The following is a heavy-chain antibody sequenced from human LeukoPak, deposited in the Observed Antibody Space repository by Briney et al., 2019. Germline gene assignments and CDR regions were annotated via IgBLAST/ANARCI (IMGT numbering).Heavy chain of an antibody. CDR2: IYYSGST. D-gene: IGHD3-10*01. Sequence: SETLSLTCTVSGGSISSSSYYWGWIRQPPGKGLEWIGSIYYSGSTYYNPSPKSRVTISVDTSKNQFPLKLSSVTAADTAVYYCASRNFGEFEFDPWGQGTLVTVSS. V-gene: IGHV4-39*01. CDR1: GGSISSSSYY. CDR3: ASRNFGEFEFDP. J-gene: IGHJ5*02.